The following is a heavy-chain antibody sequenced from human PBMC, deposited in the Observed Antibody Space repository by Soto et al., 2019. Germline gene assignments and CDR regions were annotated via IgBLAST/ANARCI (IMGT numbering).Heavy chain of an antibody. Sequence: QVQLQESGPGLVKPSGTLSLTCAVSGGSISSSNWWRWVRRPPGKGLEWIGEIYHSGGTNYNPSPKSRVTKSVDNSXXQXXXXXXXXXXXXXXXXXXXXXXXXXYIVGATSYCGQGTLVTVSS. D-gene: IGHD1-26*01. CDR1: GGSISSSNW. CDR2: IYHSGGT. V-gene: IGHV4-4*02. J-gene: IGHJ4*02. CDR3: XXXXXXXYIVGATSY.